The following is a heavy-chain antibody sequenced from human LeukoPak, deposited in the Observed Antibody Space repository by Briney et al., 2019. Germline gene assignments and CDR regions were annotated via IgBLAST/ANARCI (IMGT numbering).Heavy chain of an antibody. J-gene: IGHJ3*02. CDR1: GYTFTGYY. D-gene: IGHD4-17*01. V-gene: IGHV1-2*06. CDR2: INPNSGGT. Sequence: VASVKVSCKASGYTFTGYYMHWVRQAPGQGLEWMGRINPNSGGTNYAQKFQGRVTMTRDTSISTAYMELSRLRSDDTAVYYCARADYGDYGFFDIWGQGTMVTVSS. CDR3: ARADYGDYGFFDI.